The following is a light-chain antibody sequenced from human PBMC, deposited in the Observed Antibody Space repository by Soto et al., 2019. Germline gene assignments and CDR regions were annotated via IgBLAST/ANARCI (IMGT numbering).Light chain of an antibody. Sequence: QSVLTQPPSVSAAPGQKVTISCSGSTSNIGKNYVSWYQQLPTTAPKLLIYDDDNRPSGIPDRFSGSKSGTSATLDITGLQTGDEADYYCGTWDNTLNVVVFGGGTKLTVL. CDR2: DDD. CDR3: GTWDNTLNVVV. J-gene: IGLJ2*01. V-gene: IGLV1-51*01. CDR1: TSNIGKNY.